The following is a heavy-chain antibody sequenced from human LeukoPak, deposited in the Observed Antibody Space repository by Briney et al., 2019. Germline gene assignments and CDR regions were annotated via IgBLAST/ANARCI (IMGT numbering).Heavy chain of an antibody. J-gene: IGHJ4*02. CDR2: ITNDGSST. CDR1: GLTFSSHR. D-gene: IGHD1-14*01. V-gene: IGHV3-74*01. CDR3: ATQQGGNPAY. Sequence: GGSLRLSCAASGLTFSSHRMHWVRQAPGKGLVWVSRITNDGSSTTYADSVKGRFTISRDNAKNMLYLQVNSLRAEDTAVCYCATQQGGNPAYWGQGTLVTVSS.